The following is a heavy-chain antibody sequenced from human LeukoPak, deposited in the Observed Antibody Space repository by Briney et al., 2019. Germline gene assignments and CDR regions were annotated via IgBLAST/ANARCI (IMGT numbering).Heavy chain of an antibody. CDR3: GRVRGLNDY. V-gene: IGHV3-48*03. CDR2: ISSSGSTI. CDR1: GFAFSSYE. Sequence: PGGSLRLSRAASGFAFSSYEMNWVRQGPGKGLEWVSYISSSGSTIYYADSVKGRFTISRDNAKNSLYLQMNSLRAEDTAVYYCGRVRGLNDYWGQGTLVTVSS. J-gene: IGHJ4*02.